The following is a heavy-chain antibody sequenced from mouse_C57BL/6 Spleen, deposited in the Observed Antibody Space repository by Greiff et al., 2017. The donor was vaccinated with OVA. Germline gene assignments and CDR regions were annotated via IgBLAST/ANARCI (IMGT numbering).Heavy chain of an antibody. CDR3: AREIGSSSYFDY. CDR1: GFTFSSYA. J-gene: IGHJ2*01. Sequence: EVKLVESGGGLVKPGGSLKLSCAASGFTFSSYAMSWVRQTPEKRLEWVATISDGGSYTYYPDNVKGRFTISRDNAKNNLYLQMSHLKSEDTAMYYCAREIGSSSYFDYWGQGTTLTVSS. V-gene: IGHV5-4*01. D-gene: IGHD1-1*01. CDR2: ISDGGSYT.